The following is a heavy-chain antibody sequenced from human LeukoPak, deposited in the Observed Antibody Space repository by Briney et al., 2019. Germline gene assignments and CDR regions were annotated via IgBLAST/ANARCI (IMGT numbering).Heavy chain of an antibody. V-gene: IGHV1-69-2*01. D-gene: IGHD4-17*01. Sequence: GASVKVSCKVSGYTFTDYYMHWVQQAPGKGLEWMGLVDPEDGETIYAEKFQGRVTITADTSTDTAYMELSSLRSEDTAVYYCATGDLRYSRYWGQGTLVTVSS. J-gene: IGHJ4*02. CDR2: VDPEDGET. CDR1: GYTFTDYY. CDR3: ATGDLRYSRY.